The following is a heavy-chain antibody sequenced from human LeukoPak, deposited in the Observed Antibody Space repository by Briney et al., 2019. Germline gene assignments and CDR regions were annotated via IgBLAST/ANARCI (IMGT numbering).Heavy chain of an antibody. J-gene: IGHJ4*02. CDR1: GYSFTNYW. Sequence: GESLKISCKSSGYSFTNYWIGWVRQMPGKGLEWMGIIYPGDSDTRYSPSFQGQVTISADKSISTAYLQWSSLKASDTAMYYCARHGWGSSGYYPTITDYWGQGTLVTVSS. D-gene: IGHD3-22*01. CDR2: IYPGDSDT. V-gene: IGHV5-51*01. CDR3: ARHGWGSSGYYPTITDY.